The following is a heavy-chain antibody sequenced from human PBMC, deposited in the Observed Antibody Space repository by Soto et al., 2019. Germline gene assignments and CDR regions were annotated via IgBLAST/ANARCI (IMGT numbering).Heavy chain of an antibody. CDR3: ARYYDFWTGLDY. V-gene: IGHV4-59*08. CDR2: MHHSGTA. Sequence: SETLSLTCSVSGSSISSDYWSWIRQPPEKGLEWIGYMHHSGTANYNPSLKSRVTISVDTSKNQFSLKLNSVTAADTAVYYCARYYDFWTGLDYWGQGTLVTVSS. D-gene: IGHD3-3*01. J-gene: IGHJ4*02. CDR1: GSSISSDY.